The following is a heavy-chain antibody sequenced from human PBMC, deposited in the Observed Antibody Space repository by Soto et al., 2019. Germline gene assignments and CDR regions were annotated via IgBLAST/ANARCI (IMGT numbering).Heavy chain of an antibody. Sequence: GRPLRLSCAASGLTFSSYGMHWVRQAPGKGLEWVAVIWYDGSNKYYADSVKGRFTISRDNSKNTLYLQMNSLRAEDTAVYYCARGFGDYYYGMDVWGQGTTVTVSS. J-gene: IGHJ6*02. V-gene: IGHV3-33*01. D-gene: IGHD3-10*01. CDR3: ARGFGDYYYGMDV. CDR2: IWYDGSNK. CDR1: GLTFSSYG.